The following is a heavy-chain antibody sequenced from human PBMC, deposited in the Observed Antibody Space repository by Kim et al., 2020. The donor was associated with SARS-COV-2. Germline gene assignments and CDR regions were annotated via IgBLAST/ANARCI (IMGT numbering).Heavy chain of an antibody. V-gene: IGHV3-33*05. Sequence: GGSLRLSCAASGFTFSSYGMHWVRQAPGKGLEWVAVISYDGSNKYYADSVKGRFTISRDNSKNTLYLQMNSLRAEDTAVYYCARDGWRELLFYFDYWGQGTLVTVSS. D-gene: IGHD1-26*01. CDR1: GFTFSSYG. CDR3: ARDGWRELLFYFDY. CDR2: ISYDGSNK. J-gene: IGHJ4*02.